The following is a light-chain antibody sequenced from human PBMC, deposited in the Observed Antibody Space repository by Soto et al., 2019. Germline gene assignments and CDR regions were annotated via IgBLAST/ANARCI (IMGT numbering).Light chain of an antibody. Sequence: DIQMTQSPSTLSASVGDRVTITCRASQSIRRRLAWYQQKPGKAPKLLIYDASSLESGVPSRFSGSGSGTEFTLTISSLQPDDFAVYYCQQYNSYWTFGQGTKVEI. J-gene: IGKJ1*01. CDR3: QQYNSYWT. V-gene: IGKV1-5*01. CDR2: DAS. CDR1: QSIRRR.